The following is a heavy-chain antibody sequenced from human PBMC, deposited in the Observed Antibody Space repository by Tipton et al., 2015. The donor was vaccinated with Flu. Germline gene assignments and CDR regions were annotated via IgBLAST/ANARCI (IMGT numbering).Heavy chain of an antibody. CDR1: GFSFREYA. V-gene: IGHV3-43D*04. CDR3: ARVIPEFVAGLSY. D-gene: IGHD6-19*01. CDR2: VGYDGRST. J-gene: IGHJ4*02. Sequence: SLRLSCTASGFSFREYAMHWVRQAPGKGLEWVALVGYDGRSTDYAESVKGRFTISRDNSKDSLYLQMNSLRAEDTAIYYCARVIPEFVAGLSYWGQGTQVSVSS.